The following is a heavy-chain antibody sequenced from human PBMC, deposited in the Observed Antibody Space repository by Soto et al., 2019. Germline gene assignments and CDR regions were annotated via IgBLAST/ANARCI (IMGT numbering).Heavy chain of an antibody. CDR3: ARARTYDFWSGYAGTEFGEPPSDGAFDI. Sequence: QVQLQESGPGLVKPSETLSLTCTVSGGSISSYYWSWIRQPAGKGLEWIGRIYTSGSTNYNPSLKSRVTMSVDTSKNQFSLKLSSVTAADTAVYYCARARTYDFWSGYAGTEFGEPPSDGAFDIWGQGTMVTVSS. V-gene: IGHV4-4*07. CDR1: GGSISSYY. J-gene: IGHJ3*02. CDR2: IYTSGST. D-gene: IGHD3-3*01.